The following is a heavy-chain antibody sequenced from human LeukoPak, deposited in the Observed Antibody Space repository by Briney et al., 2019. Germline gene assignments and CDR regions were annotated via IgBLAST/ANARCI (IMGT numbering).Heavy chain of an antibody. CDR2: MNPYSGGT. Sequence: EASVKVSCKASGYTFTGYYMHWVRQAPGQGLEWMGWMNPYSGGTNYAQKFQGRVTMTRDTSISTAYMELSRLRSDDTAVYYCARTPSKVRGVIYYYYMDVWGKGTTVTISS. J-gene: IGHJ6*03. D-gene: IGHD3-10*01. V-gene: IGHV1-2*02. CDR1: GYTFTGYY. CDR3: ARTPSKVRGVIYYYYMDV.